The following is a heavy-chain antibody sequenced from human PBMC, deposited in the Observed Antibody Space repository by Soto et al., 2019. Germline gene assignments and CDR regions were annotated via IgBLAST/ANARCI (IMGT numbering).Heavy chain of an antibody. CDR3: ARIPGWGGDAFDI. CDR1: GFTFSSYS. CDR2: ISSSSSTI. Sequence: GGSLRLSCAASGFTFSSYSMNWVRQAPGKGLEWVSYISSSSSTIYYADSVKGRFTISRDNAKNSLYLQMNSLRAEDTAVYYCARIPGWGGDAFDIWGQGTMVTVSS. J-gene: IGHJ3*02. D-gene: IGHD7-27*01. V-gene: IGHV3-48*04.